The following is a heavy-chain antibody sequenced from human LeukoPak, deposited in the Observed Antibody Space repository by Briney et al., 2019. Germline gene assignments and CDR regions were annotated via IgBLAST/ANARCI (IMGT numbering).Heavy chain of an antibody. V-gene: IGHV4-59*01. CDR3: ARVGRGDHTWGSFYYDH. J-gene: IGHJ4*02. Sequence: SETLSLTCTVSGDSISSYHWSWIRQPPGKGLEWIGYISYSGSNNYNPSLKSRVTISVDTSKNQFSLKLSSVTAADTAVYYCARVGRGDHTWGSFYYDHWGQGTLVTVSS. D-gene: IGHD3-16*01. CDR2: ISYSGSN. CDR1: GDSISSYH.